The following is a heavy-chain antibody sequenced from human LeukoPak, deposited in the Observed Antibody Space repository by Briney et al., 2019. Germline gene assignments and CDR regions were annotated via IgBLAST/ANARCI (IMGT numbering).Heavy chain of an antibody. D-gene: IGHD6-19*01. Sequence: GESLKISYKGSGYSFTSYWIGWVRQMPGKGLEWMGIIYPGDSDTRYSPSFQGKVTISADKSISTAYLQWSSLKASGTAMYYCATRYSTGWYDAFDIWGQGTMVTVSS. CDR3: ATRYSTGWYDAFDI. J-gene: IGHJ3*02. CDR2: IYPGDSDT. CDR1: GYSFTSYW. V-gene: IGHV5-51*01.